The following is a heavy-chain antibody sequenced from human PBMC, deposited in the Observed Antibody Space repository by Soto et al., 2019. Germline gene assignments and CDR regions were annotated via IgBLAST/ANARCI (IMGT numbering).Heavy chain of an antibody. CDR1: GGSVSSGSYY. V-gene: IGHV4-61*01. J-gene: IGHJ6*02. D-gene: IGHD1-26*01. CDR2: IYYSGST. CDR3: ARVRYSGSYS. Sequence: PSETLSLTCTVSGGSVSSGSYYWSWIRQPPGKGLEWIGYIYYSGSTNYNPSLKSRVTISVDTSKNQFSLKLSSVTAADTAVYYCARVRYSGSYSWGQGTTVTVSS.